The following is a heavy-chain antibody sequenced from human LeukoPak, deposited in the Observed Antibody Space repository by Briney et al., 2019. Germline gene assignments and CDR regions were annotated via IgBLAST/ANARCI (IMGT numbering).Heavy chain of an antibody. Sequence: SETLSLTCTMSGASISSYRWSWIRQPAGKGLEWIGRIYTDGDTNFNPSLKSRVTVSLDTSKNQFSLKLISVTAADTAVYYCATAPPGCGGTCAFDSWGQGTLVTVSS. CDR2: IYTDGDT. V-gene: IGHV4-4*07. CDR3: ATAPPGCGGTCAFDS. J-gene: IGHJ4*02. CDR1: GASISSYR. D-gene: IGHD2-15*01.